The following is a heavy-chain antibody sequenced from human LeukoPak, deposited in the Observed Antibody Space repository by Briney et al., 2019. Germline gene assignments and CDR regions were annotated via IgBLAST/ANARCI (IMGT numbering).Heavy chain of an antibody. J-gene: IGHJ6*02. D-gene: IGHD2-21*01. CDR1: GFTFSSYG. CDR2: ISYDGSNK. CDR3: AHMDYYYYYGMDV. Sequence: GGSLRLSCAASGFTFSSYGMHWVRQAPGKGLEWVAVISYDGSNKYYADSVKGRFTISRDNSKNTLYLLMNSLRAEDTAVYYCAHMDYYYYYGMDVWGQGTTVTVSS. V-gene: IGHV3-30*03.